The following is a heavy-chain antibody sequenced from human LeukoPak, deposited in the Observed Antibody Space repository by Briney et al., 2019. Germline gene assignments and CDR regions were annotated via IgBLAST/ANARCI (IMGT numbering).Heavy chain of an antibody. D-gene: IGHD3-10*01. CDR2: ISGSGGST. CDR1: GFTFSSYA. J-gene: IGHJ5*02. CDR3: AKALMVRGDYNWFDP. Sequence: GGSLRLSCAASGFTFSSYAMSWVRQAPGKGLEWVSAISGSGGSTYYADSVKGRFTISRDNSKNTLYLQMNSLRAEDTAVYYCAKALMVRGDYNWFDPWGQGTLVTVSS. V-gene: IGHV3-23*01.